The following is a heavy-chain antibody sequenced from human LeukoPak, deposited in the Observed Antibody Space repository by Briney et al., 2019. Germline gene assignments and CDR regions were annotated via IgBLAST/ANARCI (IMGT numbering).Heavy chain of an antibody. CDR2: IYHSGST. CDR1: GYSISSGYY. D-gene: IGHD5-12*01. CDR3: ARDSRGYDYGFDY. Sequence: SETLSLTCAVSGYSISSGYYWGWIRQPPGKGLEWSGSIYHSGSTYYNPSLKSRVTISVDTSKNQFSLKLSSVTAADTAVYYCARDSRGYDYGFDYWGQGTLVSVSS. J-gene: IGHJ4*02. V-gene: IGHV4-38-2*02.